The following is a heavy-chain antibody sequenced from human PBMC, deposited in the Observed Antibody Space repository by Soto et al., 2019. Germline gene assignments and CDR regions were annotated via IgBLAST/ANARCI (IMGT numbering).Heavy chain of an antibody. V-gene: IGHV1-46*01. Sequence: ASVKVSCKTSGFTFSKYYMHWLRQVPGQGLEWVGVINPSGRTTSYAQKFLGRVTVTRDASTATVYLELNSLRSGDTAVYYCARDLDVTTVTTSFDSWGQGTLVTVSS. CDR3: ARDLDVTTVTTSFDS. D-gene: IGHD4-17*01. CDR1: GFTFSKYY. CDR2: INPSGRTT. J-gene: IGHJ4*02.